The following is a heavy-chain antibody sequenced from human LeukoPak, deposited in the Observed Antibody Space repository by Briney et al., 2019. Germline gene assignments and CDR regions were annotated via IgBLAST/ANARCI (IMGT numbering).Heavy chain of an antibody. D-gene: IGHD3-22*01. V-gene: IGHV4-61*02. CDR2: IYTSGST. CDR1: GGSISSGSYY. Sequence: SETLSLTCTVSGGSISSGSYYWSWIRRPAGKGLEWIGRIYTSGSTNYNPSLKSRVTISVDTSKNQFSLKLSSVTAADTAVYYCAREVWSSGFVGSDYWGQGTLVTVSS. J-gene: IGHJ4*02. CDR3: AREVWSSGFVGSDY.